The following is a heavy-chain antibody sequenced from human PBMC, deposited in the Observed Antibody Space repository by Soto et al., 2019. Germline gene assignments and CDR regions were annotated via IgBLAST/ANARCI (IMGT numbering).Heavy chain of an antibody. D-gene: IGHD3-22*01. J-gene: IGHJ4*02. V-gene: IGHV4-34*01. CDR1: GGSFSGYY. CDR2: INHSGST. Sequence: SETLSLTCAVYGGSFSGYYGSWIRQPPGKGLEWIGEINHSGSTNYNPSLKSRVTISVDTSKNQFSLKLSSVTAADTAVYYFAGGTYYNDSTGCPDYWGQGTLVTVSS. CDR3: AGGTYYNDSTGCPDY.